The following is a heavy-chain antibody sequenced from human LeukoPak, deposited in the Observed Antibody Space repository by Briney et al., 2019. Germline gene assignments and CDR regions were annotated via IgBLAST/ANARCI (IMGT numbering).Heavy chain of an antibody. CDR1: GYTFTSYS. J-gene: IGHJ6*03. CDR2: INPSDAST. V-gene: IGHV1-46*01. Sequence: ASVKVSCKASGYTFTSYSMNWVRQAPGQGPEWMGIINPSDASTTYAQKFQGRVTMTRDMSTSTVYMELSSLRSEDTAVYYCARLARYSWSPISPLYYYYYMDVWGKGTTITVSS. D-gene: IGHD1-26*01. CDR3: ARLARYSWSPISPLYYYYYMDV.